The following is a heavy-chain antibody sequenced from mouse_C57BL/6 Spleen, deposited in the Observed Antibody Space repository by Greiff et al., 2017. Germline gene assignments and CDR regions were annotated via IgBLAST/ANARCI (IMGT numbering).Heavy chain of an antibody. D-gene: IGHD3-2*02. CDR1: GFTFSSYG. V-gene: IGHV5-6*02. Sequence: DVKLVESGGDLVKPGGSLKLSCAASGFTFSSYGMSWVRQTPDKRLEWVATISSGGSYTYYPDSVKGRFTISRDNAKNTLYLQMSSLKSEDTAMYYCASLIDSSGYSYAMDYWGQGTSVTVSS. CDR2: ISSGGSYT. CDR3: ASLIDSSGYSYAMDY. J-gene: IGHJ4*01.